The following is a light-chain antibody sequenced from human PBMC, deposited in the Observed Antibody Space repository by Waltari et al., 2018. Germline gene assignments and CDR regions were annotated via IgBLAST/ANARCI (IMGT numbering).Light chain of an antibody. J-gene: IGKJ5*01. Sequence: EVVLTQSPATLSLSPGERATLSCRASQSVSSNLAWHQQKPGQAPRLLIYDASNRATGIPARFRGSGSGTDFTFTITSLGPDDFALYYCEQRSNWPPDTFGQGTRLEI. CDR1: QSVSSN. CDR3: EQRSNWPPDT. CDR2: DAS. V-gene: IGKV3-11*01.